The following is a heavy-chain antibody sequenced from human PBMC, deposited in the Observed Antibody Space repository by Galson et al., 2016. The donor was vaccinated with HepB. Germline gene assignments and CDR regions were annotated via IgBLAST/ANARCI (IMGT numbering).Heavy chain of an antibody. Sequence: SWIRQSPGKGLEWIAYISYSGSTIYNPSLKSRVIISLDTSKNQFPLKLSSVTAADTAVYYCASRYGDYDHYFDYWGQGSLVTVSP. V-gene: IGHV4-59*01. CDR3: ASRYGDYDHYFDY. CDR2: ISYSGST. J-gene: IGHJ4*02. D-gene: IGHD4-17*01.